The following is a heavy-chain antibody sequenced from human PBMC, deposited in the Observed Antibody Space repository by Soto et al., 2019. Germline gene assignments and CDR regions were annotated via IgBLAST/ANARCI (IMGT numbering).Heavy chain of an antibody. CDR2: VYHTGLT. Sequence: SETLSLTSAVSCDSITTNKWFSWVRHPPGKGLDWIGEVYHTGLTNYNSSLKSRVTMSVDTSKNQFSLKLTSVTAADTAMYYCARDVAVPGESDRFDQWGQGTLVTVS. D-gene: IGHD6-19*01. CDR3: ARDVAVPGESDRFDQ. CDR1: CDSITTNKW. J-gene: IGHJ4*02. V-gene: IGHV4-4*02.